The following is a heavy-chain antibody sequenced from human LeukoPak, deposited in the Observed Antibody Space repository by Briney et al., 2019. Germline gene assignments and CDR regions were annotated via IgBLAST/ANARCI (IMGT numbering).Heavy chain of an antibody. CDR2: IWYDGSNK. D-gene: IGHD6-6*01. J-gene: IGHJ4*02. CDR3: AREGDSSSSGCDY. V-gene: IGHV3-33*01. Sequence: GGFLRLSCAASGFTFSSYGMHWVRQAPGKGLEWVAVIWYDGSNKYYADSVKGRFTISRDNSKNTLYLQMNSLRAEDTAVYYCAREGDSSSSGCDYWGQGTLVTVSS. CDR1: GFTFSSYG.